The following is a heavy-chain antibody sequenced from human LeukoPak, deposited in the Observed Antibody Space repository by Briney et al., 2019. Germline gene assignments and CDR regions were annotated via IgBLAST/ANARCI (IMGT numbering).Heavy chain of an antibody. CDR1: GFTFDVYA. J-gene: IGHJ5*02. Sequence: GRSLRLSSAASGFTFDVYAMHCVRQTPGQGLEWVSGISWNGNSIDYAGSVKGRFTISRDNAKNSHYLQMNSLRDEDSAVYYCARHLEHYYDSSGSVLWFDPWGQGTLVTVSS. D-gene: IGHD3-22*01. V-gene: IGHV3-9*01. CDR3: ARHLEHYYDSSGSVLWFDP. CDR2: ISWNGNSI.